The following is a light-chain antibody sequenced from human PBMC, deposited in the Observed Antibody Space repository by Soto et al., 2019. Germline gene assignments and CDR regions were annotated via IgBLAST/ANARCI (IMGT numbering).Light chain of an antibody. Sequence: DIQLTQSPSFLSASVGERVTITCRASQGISTYLAWFQQGPGKAPKLLIYAASTLQSGVPSRFSGSGSGTEFTLSISSLQPEDFATYYCQQLNSFPLTFGGGTKVEIK. V-gene: IGKV1-9*01. CDR1: QGISTY. CDR3: QQLNSFPLT. CDR2: AAS. J-gene: IGKJ4*01.